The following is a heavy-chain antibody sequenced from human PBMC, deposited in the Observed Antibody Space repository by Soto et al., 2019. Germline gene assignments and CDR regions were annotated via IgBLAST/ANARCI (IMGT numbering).Heavy chain of an antibody. V-gene: IGHV6-1*01. CDR3: ARDPGYSSSWKKSYYYYGMDV. D-gene: IGHD6-13*01. Sequence: PSQTLSLTCAISGDSVSSNSAAWNWIRQSPSRGLEWLGRTYYRSKWYNDYAVSVKSRITINPDTSKNHFSLQLNSVTPEDTAVYYCARDPGYSSSWKKSYYYYGMDVWGQGTTVTVSS. J-gene: IGHJ6*02. CDR2: TYYRSKWYN. CDR1: GDSVSSNSAA.